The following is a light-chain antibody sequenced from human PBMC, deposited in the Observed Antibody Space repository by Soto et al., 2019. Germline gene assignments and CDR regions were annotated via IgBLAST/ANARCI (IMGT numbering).Light chain of an antibody. CDR1: SSDVGDYNY. Sequence: QSALTKPASVSGSPGQSITIFCTGTSSDVGDYNYVSWYQQHPGKAPKLIIYEVIHRLSGVSKRFSGSKSGYTASLNISGLEDVYEVDYYFRSSDRTNTVVFGGGTKHTVL. CDR3: RSSDRTNTVV. V-gene: IGLV2-14*01. J-gene: IGLJ3*02. CDR2: EVI.